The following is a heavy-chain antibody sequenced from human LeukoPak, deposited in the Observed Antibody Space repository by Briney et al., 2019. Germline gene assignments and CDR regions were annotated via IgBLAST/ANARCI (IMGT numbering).Heavy chain of an antibody. CDR2: TFNGYT. V-gene: IGHV1-18*01. J-gene: IGHJ4*02. CDR3: ARGNWGHFDY. D-gene: IGHD7-27*01. CDR1: GYTFTSNA. Sequence: GASVKVSCKASGYTFTSNAIVWVRQAPGQGLECMGWTFNGYTKYAQNLQGRVTMAADTSTTTAYMELRSLRSGDTAVYYCARGNWGHFDYWGQGTLVTVSS.